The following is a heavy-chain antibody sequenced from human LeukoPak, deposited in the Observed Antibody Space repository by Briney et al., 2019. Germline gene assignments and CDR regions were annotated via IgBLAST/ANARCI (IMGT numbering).Heavy chain of an antibody. CDR1: GGTFSSYA. CDR2: IIPILGIA. CDR3: ARDPGITIFYSPAEFDH. J-gene: IGHJ4*02. Sequence: ASVKVSCKASGGTFSSYAISWVRQAPGQGLEWMGRIIPILGIANYAQKFQGRVTITADKSTSTAYMELSSLRSEDTAVYYCARDPGITIFYSPAEFDHWGQGTLVTVSS. D-gene: IGHD3-9*01. V-gene: IGHV1-69*04.